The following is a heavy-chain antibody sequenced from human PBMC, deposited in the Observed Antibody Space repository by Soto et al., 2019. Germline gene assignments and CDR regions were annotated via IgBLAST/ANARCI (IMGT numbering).Heavy chain of an antibody. CDR1: GYTFTSNG. CDR3: ARVSKVCSSKSCYTVAAFDV. CDR2: INTYNGNT. J-gene: IGHJ3*01. D-gene: IGHD2-2*02. Sequence: ASVKVSCKASGYTFTSNGISWVRQAPGQGLEWLGWINTYNGNTNYAQKFPGRVSMTTDTSVSTAYMELMSLTSDDTAVYYCARVSKVCSSKSCYTVAAFDVWGQGTLVTVSS. V-gene: IGHV1-18*04.